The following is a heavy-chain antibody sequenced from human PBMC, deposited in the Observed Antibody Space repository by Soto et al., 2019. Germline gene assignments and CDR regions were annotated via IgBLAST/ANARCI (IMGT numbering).Heavy chain of an antibody. D-gene: IGHD2-8*01. Sequence: SGTLCVMCTLSAGSVSTGSYYTSWIRQPPGKGLEWIGYIYYSGSTNYNPSLKSRVTISVDTSKNQFSLKLSSVTASDTAVYYCARVVYDIRYGMDLWGQGTTVTLSS. J-gene: IGHJ6*01. V-gene: IGHV4-61*01. CDR1: AGSVSTGSYY. CDR2: IYYSGST. CDR3: ARVVYDIRYGMDL.